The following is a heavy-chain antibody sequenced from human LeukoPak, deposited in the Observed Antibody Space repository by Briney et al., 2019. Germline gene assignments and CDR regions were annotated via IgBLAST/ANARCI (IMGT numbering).Heavy chain of an antibody. V-gene: IGHV3-21*01. J-gene: IGHJ4*02. CDR2: ISSSSSYI. D-gene: IGHD1-26*01. CDR3: ARAWATVDFDY. CDR1: GFTVSSNY. Sequence: PGGSLRLSCVASGFTVSSNYMSWVRQAPGKGLEWVSSISSSSSYIYYADSVKGRFTISRDNAKNSLYLQMNSLRAEDTAVYYCARAWATVDFDYWGQGTLVTVSS.